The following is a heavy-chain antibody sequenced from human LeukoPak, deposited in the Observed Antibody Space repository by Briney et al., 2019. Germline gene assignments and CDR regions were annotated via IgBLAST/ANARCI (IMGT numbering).Heavy chain of an antibody. Sequence: GASVKVSCKASGYTFTGYYMHWVRQAPGQGLEWMVRINPNSGGTNYAQKFQGRVTMTRDTSISTAYMELSRLRSDDTAVYYCARDPTYYDILTGRPINWFDPWGQGTLVTVSS. D-gene: IGHD3-9*01. CDR2: INPNSGGT. CDR3: ARDPTYYDILTGRPINWFDP. J-gene: IGHJ5*02. V-gene: IGHV1-2*06. CDR1: GYTFTGYY.